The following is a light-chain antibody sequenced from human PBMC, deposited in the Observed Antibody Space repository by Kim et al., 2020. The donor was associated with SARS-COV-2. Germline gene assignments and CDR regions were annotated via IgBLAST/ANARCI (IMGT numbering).Light chain of an antibody. Sequence: ATTGDRVTITCRASQGISSYLAWYQQKPGKAPKLLIYAASTLQSGVPSRFSGSGSGTDFTLTISCLQSEDFATYYCQQYYSYPWTFGQGTKVDIK. V-gene: IGKV1-8*01. CDR1: QGISSY. J-gene: IGKJ1*01. CDR2: AAS. CDR3: QQYYSYPWT.